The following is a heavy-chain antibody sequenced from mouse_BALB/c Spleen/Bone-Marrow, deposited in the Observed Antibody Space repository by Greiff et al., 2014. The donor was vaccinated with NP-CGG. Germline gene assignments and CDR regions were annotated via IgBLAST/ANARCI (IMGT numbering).Heavy chain of an antibody. CDR3: ARYYYGGSYFDY. CDR1: GFNIKDTY. D-gene: IGHD1-1*01. J-gene: IGHJ2*01. CDR2: IDPANGNT. V-gene: IGHV14-3*02. Sequence: VQLVESGAELVKPGASVKLSCTASGFNIKDTYMHWVKQRPEQGLEWIGRIDPANGNTKYDPKFQSKATITADTSSNTAYLQLSSLTSEDTAVYYCARYYYGGSYFDYWGQGTTLTVSS.